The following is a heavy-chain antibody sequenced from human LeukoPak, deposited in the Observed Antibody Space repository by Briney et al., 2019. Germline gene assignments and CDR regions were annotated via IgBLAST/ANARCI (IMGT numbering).Heavy chain of an antibody. Sequence: GASVKVSCKASGYTFTSYGISWVRQAPGQGLEWMGWISAYNGNTNYAQKLQGRVTMTTDTSTSTAYMELRSLRSDDTAVYYCARSHQALAARPYGYWGQGTLVTVSS. CDR2: ISAYNGNT. CDR1: GYTFTSYG. CDR3: ARSHQALAARPYGY. D-gene: IGHD6-6*01. V-gene: IGHV1-18*01. J-gene: IGHJ4*02.